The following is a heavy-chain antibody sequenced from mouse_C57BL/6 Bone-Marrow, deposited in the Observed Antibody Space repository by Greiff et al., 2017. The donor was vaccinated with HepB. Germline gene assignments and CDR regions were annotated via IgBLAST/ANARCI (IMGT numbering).Heavy chain of an antibody. D-gene: IGHD1-3*01. CDR2: IHPNSGST. J-gene: IGHJ2*01. V-gene: IGHV1-64*01. Sequence: QVQLQQPGAELVKPGASVKLSCKASGYTFTSYWMHWVKQRPGQGLEWIGMIHPNSGSTNYNEKFKSKATLTVDKSSSTAYMQLSSLTSEDSAVYYCARGGVYPFYFDYGGQGTTLTVSA. CDR1: GYTFTSYW. CDR3: ARGGVYPFYFDY.